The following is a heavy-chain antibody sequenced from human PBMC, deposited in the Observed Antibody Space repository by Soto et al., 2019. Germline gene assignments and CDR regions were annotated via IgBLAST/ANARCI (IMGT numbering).Heavy chain of an antibody. CDR2: ISGSGGAT. D-gene: IGHD6-19*01. J-gene: IGHJ3*02. CDR3: AREPYSSGHFAASDI. CDR1: ELTSRDFA. Sequence: GLLRHCWGAFELTSRDFAGRWISQTRGEGLQWLSAISGSGGATYYAGSVNGRFTISRDNSENTLYLHVNSLTAEDTAVYYCAREPYSSGHFAASDIWGQGTSVT. V-gene: IGHV3-23*01.